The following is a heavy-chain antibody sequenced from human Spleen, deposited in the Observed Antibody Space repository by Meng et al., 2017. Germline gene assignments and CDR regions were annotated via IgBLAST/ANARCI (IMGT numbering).Heavy chain of an antibody. V-gene: IGHV4-34*01. CDR1: GGAFSGYY. CDR2: INDIGST. Sequence: GSLRLSCAVYGGAFSGYYWSWIRQPPGKGLEWIGEINDIGSTNYSPSLKSRVTMSVDTAKNQFSLNLSSVIAEDTAVYYCAPQPPYYYERNPYNGDYWGQGTPVTVSS. D-gene: IGHD3-22*01. CDR3: APQPPYYYERNPYNGDY. J-gene: IGHJ4*02.